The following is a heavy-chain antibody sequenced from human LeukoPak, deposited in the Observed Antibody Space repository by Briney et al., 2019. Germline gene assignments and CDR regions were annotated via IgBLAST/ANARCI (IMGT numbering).Heavy chain of an antibody. CDR3: ARDPGERFVVVPAVDH. D-gene: IGHD2-2*01. Sequence: PGGSLRLSCAASGFTFSSYSMNWVRQAPRKGLEWVSYISSSSSTIYYADSVKGRFTISRDNAKNSLYLQMNSLRAEDTAVYYCARDPGERFVVVPAVDHWGQGTLVTVSS. CDR2: ISSSSSTI. J-gene: IGHJ4*02. V-gene: IGHV3-48*01. CDR1: GFTFSSYS.